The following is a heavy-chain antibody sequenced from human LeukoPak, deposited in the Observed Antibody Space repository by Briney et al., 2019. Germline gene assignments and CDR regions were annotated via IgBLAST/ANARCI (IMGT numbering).Heavy chain of an antibody. V-gene: IGHV4-4*07. CDR3: ARGYNYYDFWSGYYPRWFDP. Sequence: PSETLSLTCTVSGGSISSYYWSWIRQPAGKGLEWIGRIYTSGSTYYNPSLKSRVTISVDTSKNQFSLKLSSVTAADTAVYYCARGYNYYDFWSGYYPRWFDPWGQGTLVTVSS. D-gene: IGHD3-3*01. J-gene: IGHJ5*02. CDR1: GGSISSYY. CDR2: IYTSGST.